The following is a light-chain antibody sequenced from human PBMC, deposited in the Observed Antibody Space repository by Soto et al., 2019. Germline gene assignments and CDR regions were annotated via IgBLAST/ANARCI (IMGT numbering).Light chain of an antibody. CDR3: QQCFSLPPT. Sequence: IQMTQSPPSLSSSVCNRVTITCRTSQSIDNYLSWYQQIPGKAPKLLIYAASNLQRGVPSRFSGSGSGTEFTLTISNLQPDDFAVYYCQQCFSLPPTFGHGTKVDI. CDR2: AAS. J-gene: IGKJ1*01. CDR1: QSIDNY. V-gene: IGKV1-39*01.